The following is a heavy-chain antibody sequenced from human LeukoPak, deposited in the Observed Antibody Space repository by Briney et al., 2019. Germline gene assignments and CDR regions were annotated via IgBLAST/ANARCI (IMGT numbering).Heavy chain of an antibody. Sequence: SETLSLTCTVSGGSISSGGYYWSWIRQHPGKGLEWIGYIYYSGSTYYNPSLKSRVTISVDTSKNQFSLKLSSVTAADTAVYYCARVTMIQTFDIWGQGTMVTVFS. CDR1: GGSISSGGYY. V-gene: IGHV4-31*03. J-gene: IGHJ3*02. CDR3: ARVTMIQTFDI. D-gene: IGHD3-22*01. CDR2: IYYSGST.